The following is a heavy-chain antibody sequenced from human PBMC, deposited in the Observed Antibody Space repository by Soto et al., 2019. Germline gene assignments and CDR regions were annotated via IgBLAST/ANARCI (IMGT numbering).Heavy chain of an antibody. CDR1: GFSLSISGVG. J-gene: IGHJ4*02. CDR3: ARSSRGDYGDYYFDY. Sequence: SGPTLVNPTQTLTLTCTFSGFSLSISGVGVGWIRQPPGKALEWLALIYWDDDKRYSPSLKSRLTITKDTSKNQVVLTMTNMDPVDTATYYCARSSRGDYGDYYFDYWGQGTLVTVSS. CDR2: IYWDDDK. V-gene: IGHV2-5*02. D-gene: IGHD4-17*01.